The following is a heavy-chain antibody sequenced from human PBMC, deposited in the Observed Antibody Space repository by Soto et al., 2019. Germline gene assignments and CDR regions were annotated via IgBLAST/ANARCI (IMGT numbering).Heavy chain of an antibody. Sequence: SETLSLTCTVSGVSISSGGYYWSWIRQHPGKGLEWIGYIYYSASTYYNPSLKSRVTISVDTSKNQFSLKLSSVTAADSAIYYCSRAAIQGHQLEGQSPTSQTLDYWGQGILVTVSS. V-gene: IGHV4-31*03. J-gene: IGHJ4*02. D-gene: IGHD1-1*01. CDR3: SRAAIQGHQLEGQSPTSQTLDY. CDR1: GVSISSGGYY. CDR2: IYYSAST.